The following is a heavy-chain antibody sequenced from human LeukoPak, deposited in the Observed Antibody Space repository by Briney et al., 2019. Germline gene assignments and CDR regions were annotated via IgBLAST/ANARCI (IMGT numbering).Heavy chain of an antibody. CDR1: GDSISTSSYY. Sequence: SETLSLTCTVSGDSISTSSYYWGWIHQPPGKGLEWIGSIYYSGSTYYNPSLKSRVTTSVDTSKNQFSLKLSSVTAADTAVYYCARVGTDDSSGYGLDYWGQGTLVTVSS. D-gene: IGHD3-22*01. CDR2: IYYSGST. CDR3: ARVGTDDSSGYGLDY. J-gene: IGHJ4*02. V-gene: IGHV4-39*07.